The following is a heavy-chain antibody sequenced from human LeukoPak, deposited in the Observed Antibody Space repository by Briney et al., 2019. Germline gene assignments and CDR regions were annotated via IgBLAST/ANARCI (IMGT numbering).Heavy chain of an antibody. Sequence: PGGSLRLSCAASGFTVSSNYMSWVRQAPGKGLEWVSSISSSSSYIYYADSVKGRFTISRDNSKNTLYLQMNSLRAEDTAVYYCAKDPAAHFGIPHAFDIWGQGTMVTVSS. CDR3: AKDPAAHFGIPHAFDI. CDR2: ISSSSSYI. CDR1: GFTVSSNY. D-gene: IGHD3-16*01. V-gene: IGHV3-21*04. J-gene: IGHJ3*02.